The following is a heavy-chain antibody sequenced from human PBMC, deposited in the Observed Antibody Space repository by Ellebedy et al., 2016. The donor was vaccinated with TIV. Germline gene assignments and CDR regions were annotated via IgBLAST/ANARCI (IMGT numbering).Heavy chain of an antibody. D-gene: IGHD2-2*02. J-gene: IGHJ3*01. CDR2: VYYTGDT. CDR3: ARSIIVVSTDIPEYRAFDV. V-gene: IGHV4-39*01. CDR1: DGSISSSSYY. Sequence: SETLSLTXTVSDGSISSSSYYWGWIRQTPGKGLEWIGTVYYTGDTFYSPSLVSRLTMSVDTSRNEFSLQLTSVTAADTALYYCARSIIVVSTDIPEYRAFDVWGQGTLVTVSS.